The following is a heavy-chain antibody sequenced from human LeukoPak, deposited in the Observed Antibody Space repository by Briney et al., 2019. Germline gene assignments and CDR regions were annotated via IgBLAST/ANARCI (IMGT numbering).Heavy chain of an antibody. D-gene: IGHD3-22*01. CDR1: GGSISSSNW. Sequence: SETLSLTCAVSGGSISSSNWWSWVRQPPGKGLEWVGGIYHSGSTNYNPSLKSRVTISVDKSKNQFSLKLSSVTAADTAVYYCARGGSGYYYAWFDPWGQGTLVTVSS. V-gene: IGHV4-4*02. CDR3: ARGGSGYYYAWFDP. J-gene: IGHJ5*02. CDR2: IYHSGST.